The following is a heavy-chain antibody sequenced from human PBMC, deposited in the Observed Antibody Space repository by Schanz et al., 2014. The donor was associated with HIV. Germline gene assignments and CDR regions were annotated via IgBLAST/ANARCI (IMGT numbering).Heavy chain of an antibody. D-gene: IGHD6-19*01. J-gene: IGHJ4*02. CDR2: ISGSGGST. CDR3: AKMARSVAANTNFDY. CDR1: GFTFSSYA. V-gene: IGHV3-23*04. Sequence: VRLVESGGGVVRPGRSLRLSCAASGFTFSSYAMSWVRQAPGKGLEWVSAISGSGGSTYYADSVKGRFTISRDNSKNTLYLQMNSLRAEDTAVYYCAKMARSVAANTNFDYWGQGTLVTVSS.